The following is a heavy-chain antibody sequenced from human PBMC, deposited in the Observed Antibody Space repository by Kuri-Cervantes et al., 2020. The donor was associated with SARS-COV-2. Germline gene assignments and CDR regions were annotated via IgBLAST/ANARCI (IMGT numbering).Heavy chain of an antibody. V-gene: IGHV3-23*01. J-gene: IGHJ6*02. D-gene: IGHD3-22*01. CDR2: ISGSGGST. Sequence: GESLKISCAASGFTVSSNYMSWVRQAPGKGLEWVSAISGSGGSTYYADSVKGRFTISRDNSKNTLYLQMNSLRAEDTAVYYCAKDPEGYYYDSSGYYYYYYYGMDVWGQGTTVTISS. CDR1: GFTVSSNY. CDR3: AKDPEGYYYDSSGYYYYYYYGMDV.